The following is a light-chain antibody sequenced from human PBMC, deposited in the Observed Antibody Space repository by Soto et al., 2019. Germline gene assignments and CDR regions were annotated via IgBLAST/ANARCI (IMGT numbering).Light chain of an antibody. CDR2: GAS. CDR1: QSLSSTY. J-gene: IGKJ4*01. V-gene: IGKV3-20*01. Sequence: EIVLTQSPGTLSLSPGERATLSCRASQSLSSTYLAWYQQKPGQAPRVLIYGASSRATGIPDRFSGSGSGTDFTLTISGLEPEDVAIHYSQQYGSSPLSFGGGTRLAIK. CDR3: QQYGSSPLS.